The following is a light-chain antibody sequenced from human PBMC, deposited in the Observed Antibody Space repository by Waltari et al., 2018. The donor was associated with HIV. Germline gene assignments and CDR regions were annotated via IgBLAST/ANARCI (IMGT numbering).Light chain of an antibody. V-gene: IGLV2-11*01. CDR1: SSAVGGYNY. CDR2: DVT. CDR3: CSYAGSYTFG. J-gene: IGLJ3*02. Sequence: QSALTQPRPVSGSPGQSVTIPCTGTSSAVGGYNYVSCYQQHPGKAPKLMIYDVTKRPSGVPDRFSGSKSGNTASLTISGLQAEDEADYYCCSYAGSYTFGFGGGTKLTVL.